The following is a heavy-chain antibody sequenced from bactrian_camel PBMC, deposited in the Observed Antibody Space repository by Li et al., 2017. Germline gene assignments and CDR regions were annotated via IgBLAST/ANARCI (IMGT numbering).Heavy chain of an antibody. V-gene: IGHV3S40*01. CDR3: ATAARQLYGFTWYY. J-gene: IGHJ4*01. D-gene: IGHD6*01. Sequence: VQLVESGGGLVQPGGSLRLSCAASGFTFSDFHMYWVRRAPGIELEWVSSINSGGGPTYTEDSMKGRFTISRDSDKNAVSLQMNSLKSEDTALYYCATAARQLYGFTWYYWGQGTQVTVS. CDR2: INSGGGPT. CDR1: GFTFSDFH.